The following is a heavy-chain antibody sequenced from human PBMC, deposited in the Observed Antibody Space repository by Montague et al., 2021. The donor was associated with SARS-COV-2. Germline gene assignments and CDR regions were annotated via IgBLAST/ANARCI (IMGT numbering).Heavy chain of an antibody. D-gene: IGHD4-17*01. CDR3: ARILSRIGNYGAVFYYGMDV. J-gene: IGHJ6*02. V-gene: IGHV2-70*19. CDR1: GFSLTTSGVS. CDR2: IDWEGDT. Sequence: PALVKPTQTLTLTCTFSGFSLTTSGVSVSWVRQPPGKALEWLAVIDWEGDTHYSTSLKTRLTISKDSTGNQVVLTVTNMDPVDTATYYCARILSRIGNYGAVFYYGMDVWGQGTTVTVSS.